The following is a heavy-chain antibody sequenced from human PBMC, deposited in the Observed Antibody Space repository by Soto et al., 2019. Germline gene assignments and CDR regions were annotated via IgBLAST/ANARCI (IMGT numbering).Heavy chain of an antibody. CDR2: ISYDGSNK. CDR3: ARVTVRGVISRYYYGMDV. D-gene: IGHD3-10*01. J-gene: IGHJ6*02. Sequence: GGSLRLSCAASGFTFSSYAMHWVRQAPGKGLEWVAVISYDGSNKYYADSVKGRFTISRDNSKNTLYLQMNSLRAEDTAVYYCARVTVRGVISRYYYGMDVWGQGTTVTVSS. CDR1: GFTFSSYA. V-gene: IGHV3-30-3*01.